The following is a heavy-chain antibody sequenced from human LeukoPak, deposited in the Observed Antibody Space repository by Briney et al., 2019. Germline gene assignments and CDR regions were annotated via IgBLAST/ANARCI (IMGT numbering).Heavy chain of an antibody. D-gene: IGHD6-19*01. CDR1: GFTFSSYG. Sequence: GGSLRLSCAASGFTFSSYGMTWVREAPGKGREWVSVIYSGGSTYYADSVKGRFTISRDNSKNTLYLQMNSLRAEDTAVYYCARDRGSGWYPLDYWGQGTLVTVSS. J-gene: IGHJ4*02. CDR3: ARDRGSGWYPLDY. CDR2: IYSGGST. V-gene: IGHV3-66*01.